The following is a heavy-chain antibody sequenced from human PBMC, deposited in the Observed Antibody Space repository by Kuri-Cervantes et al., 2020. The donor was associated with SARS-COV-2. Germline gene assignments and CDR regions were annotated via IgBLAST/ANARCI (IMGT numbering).Heavy chain of an antibody. D-gene: IGHD1-26*01. CDR3: ARGGGSYPYYYYYMDV. CDR2: IYHSGST. J-gene: IGHJ6*03. CDR1: GGSISSYY. Sequence: LRLSCTVSGGSISSYYWSWIRQPPGKGLEWIGYIYHSGSTYYNPSLKSRVTISVDRSKNQFSLKLSSVTAADTAVYYCARGGGSYPYYYYYMDVWGKGTTVTVSS. V-gene: IGHV4-59*12.